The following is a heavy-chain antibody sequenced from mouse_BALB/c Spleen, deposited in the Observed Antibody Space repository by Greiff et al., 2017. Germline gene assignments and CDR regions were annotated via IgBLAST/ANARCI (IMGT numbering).Heavy chain of an antibody. CDR1: GFTFTSYG. Sequence: VQLQQSGPGLVQPSQCLSITCTASGFTFTSYGVHWVRQSPGQGLEWLGVIWSGGSTDYNAAFISRLSITKDNSKSQVFFKMNSLQANDTAIYYCARDNRYPFDYWGQGTTLTVSS. V-gene: IGHV2-2*02. CDR2: IWSGGST. D-gene: IGHD2-14*01. J-gene: IGHJ2*01. CDR3: ARDNRYPFDY.